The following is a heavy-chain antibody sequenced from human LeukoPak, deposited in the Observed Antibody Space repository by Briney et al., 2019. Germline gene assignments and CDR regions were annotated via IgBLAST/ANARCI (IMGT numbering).Heavy chain of an antibody. Sequence: GGSLRLSCAASGFTVSSNYMSWVRQAPGKGLEWVSVIYSGGSTYYADSVRGRFTISRDNSKNTLYLQMNSLRAEDTAVYYCARGPSMIVETYFDYWGQGTLVTVSS. J-gene: IGHJ4*02. CDR3: ARGPSMIVETYFDY. CDR1: GFTVSSNY. V-gene: IGHV3-53*01. CDR2: IYSGGST. D-gene: IGHD3-22*01.